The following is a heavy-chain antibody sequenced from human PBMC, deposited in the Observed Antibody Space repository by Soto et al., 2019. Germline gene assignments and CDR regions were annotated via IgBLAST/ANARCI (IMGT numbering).Heavy chain of an antibody. CDR3: ARDQFTIFGVVNSTGHYYGMQV. CDR1: GGSISSGGYY. J-gene: IGHJ6*01. Sequence: SETLSLTCTFSGGSISSGGYYCSWVRQHPWKGLEWIGYIYYSGSTYYNPSLKSRVTISVDTSKNQFSLKLSSVTAADTAVYYCARDQFTIFGVVNSTGHYYGMQVWGQGTTVTVS. D-gene: IGHD3-3*01. CDR2: IYYSGST. V-gene: IGHV4-31*03.